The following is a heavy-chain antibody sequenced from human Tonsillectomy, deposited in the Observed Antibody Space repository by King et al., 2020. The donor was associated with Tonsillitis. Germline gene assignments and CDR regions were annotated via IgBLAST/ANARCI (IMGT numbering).Heavy chain of an antibody. J-gene: IGHJ4*02. CDR3: ARGVLYYDSSGWHY. Sequence: GQLQQGGAGLLKPSEPLSLTCAVYGGSFSGYYWSWVRQPPGKGLEWIGEINHSGRTNYNPSLKSRVTISVDTSKNQFSLKLSSVTAADTAVYYCARGVLYYDSSGWHYWGQGTLVTVSS. CDR1: GGSFSGYY. V-gene: IGHV4-34*01. CDR2: INHSGRT. D-gene: IGHD3-22*01.